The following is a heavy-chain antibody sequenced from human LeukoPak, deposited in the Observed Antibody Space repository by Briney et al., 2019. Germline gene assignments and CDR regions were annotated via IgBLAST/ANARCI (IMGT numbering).Heavy chain of an antibody. CDR1: GFSLSTSGVG. D-gene: IGHD2-21*01. Sequence: SGPTLVKPPQTLTLTCSFSGFSLSTSGVGVGWIRQPPGKALEWLALIYWDDDKRYSPSLKSRLSITKDTSKNQVVLTMTNMDPVDTATYYCAYCVAPKNFDSWGQGTLVTVSS. CDR2: IYWDDDK. V-gene: IGHV2-5*02. J-gene: IGHJ4*02. CDR3: AYCVAPKNFDS.